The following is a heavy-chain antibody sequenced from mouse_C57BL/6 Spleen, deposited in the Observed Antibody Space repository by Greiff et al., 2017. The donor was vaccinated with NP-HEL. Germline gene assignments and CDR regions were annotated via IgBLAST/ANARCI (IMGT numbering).Heavy chain of an antibody. Sequence: VQLQQSGPELVKPGASVKIPCKASGYTFTDYNMDWVKQSHGKSLEWIGDINPNNGGTIYNQKFKGKATLTVDKSSSTAYMELRSLTSEDTAVYYCARSPTVEDWYFDVWGTGTTVTVSS. CDR2: INPNNGGT. D-gene: IGHD1-1*01. J-gene: IGHJ1*03. CDR3: ARSPTVEDWYFDV. CDR1: GYTFTDYN. V-gene: IGHV1-18*01.